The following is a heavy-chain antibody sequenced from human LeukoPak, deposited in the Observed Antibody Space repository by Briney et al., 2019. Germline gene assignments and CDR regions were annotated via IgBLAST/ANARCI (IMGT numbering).Heavy chain of an antibody. CDR1: GYTFTSYG. V-gene: IGHV1-18*01. D-gene: IGHD3-10*01. CDR2: ISAYNGNT. J-gene: IGHJ3*02. Sequence: ASVKVSCKASGYTFTSYGISWVRQAPGQGLEWMGWISAYNGNTSYAQKLQGRVTMTTDTSTSTAYMELRSLRSDDTAVYYCARDLLWFGELPGAFDIWGQGTMVTVSS. CDR3: ARDLLWFGELPGAFDI.